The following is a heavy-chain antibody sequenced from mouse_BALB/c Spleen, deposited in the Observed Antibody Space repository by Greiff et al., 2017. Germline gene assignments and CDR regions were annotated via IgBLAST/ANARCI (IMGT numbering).Heavy chain of an antibody. Sequence: QVQLQQSGPGLVQPSQSLSITCTVSGFSLTSYGVHWVRQSPGKGLEWLGVIWSGGSTDYNAAFISRLSISKDNSKSQVFFKMNSLQANDTAIYYCASSYYRYDAPFAYWGQGTLVTVSA. D-gene: IGHD2-14*01. CDR2: IWSGGST. J-gene: IGHJ3*01. V-gene: IGHV2-2*02. CDR1: GFSLTSYG. CDR3: ASSYYRYDAPFAY.